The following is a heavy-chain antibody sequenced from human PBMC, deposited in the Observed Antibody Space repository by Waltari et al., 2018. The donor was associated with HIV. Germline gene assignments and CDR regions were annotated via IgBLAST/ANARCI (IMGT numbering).Heavy chain of an antibody. V-gene: IGHV3-53*02. CDR3: ARGIRYYAP. D-gene: IGHD3-3*01. Sequence: EVQLVQSGGGVVSPEESVRLSCAVSGTLVSANYMSWIRQAPGKGLEWVAVLDGDGTTYYADSVKGRFVVSRDKAKNMFFLQMDYPRGADSATYFCARGIRYYAPWGQGVLVSVS. J-gene: IGHJ5*02. CDR1: GTLVSANY. CDR2: LDGDGTT.